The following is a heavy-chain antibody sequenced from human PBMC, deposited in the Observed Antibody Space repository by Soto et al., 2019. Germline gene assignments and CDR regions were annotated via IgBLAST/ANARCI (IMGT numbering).Heavy chain of an antibody. Sequence: ASVKVSCKASGYTFTSYGISWVRQAPGQGLEWMGWISAYNGNTNYAQKLQGRVTMTTDTSTSTAYMELRSLRSDDTAVYYCARVLRRRTEDYIWGSYRYQGYYFDYWGQGTLVTVS. J-gene: IGHJ4*02. CDR3: ARVLRRRTEDYIWGSYRYQGYYFDY. D-gene: IGHD3-16*02. CDR2: ISAYNGNT. CDR1: GYTFTSYG. V-gene: IGHV1-18*01.